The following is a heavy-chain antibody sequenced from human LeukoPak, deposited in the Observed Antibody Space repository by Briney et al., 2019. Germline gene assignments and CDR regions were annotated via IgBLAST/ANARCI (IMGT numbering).Heavy chain of an antibody. CDR3: ARSAAGSYSPFDY. CDR1: GGTFSSYA. CDR2: IIPIFGTA. J-gene: IGHJ4*02. V-gene: IGHV1-69*05. D-gene: IGHD1-26*01. Sequence: ASVKVSCKASGGTFSSYAISWVRQAPGQGLEWMGGIIPIFGTANYAQKFQGRVTITTDESTSTAYMELSSLRSEDTAVYYCARSAAGSYSPFDYWGQGTLVTVSS.